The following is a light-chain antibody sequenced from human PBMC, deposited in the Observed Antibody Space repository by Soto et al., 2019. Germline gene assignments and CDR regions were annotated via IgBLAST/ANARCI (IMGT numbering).Light chain of an antibody. Sequence: QSALTQPASVSGSPGQSITISCTGTSSYVGGYNYVSWYQQHPGKAPKLIIYEVNNRPSGVSNRFSGSKSGNTASLIIAGLQAEDEADYYCHSYTSSSTRVVFGGGTKLTVL. CDR2: EVN. CDR3: HSYTSSSTRVV. V-gene: IGLV2-14*01. CDR1: SSYVGGYNY. J-gene: IGLJ2*01.